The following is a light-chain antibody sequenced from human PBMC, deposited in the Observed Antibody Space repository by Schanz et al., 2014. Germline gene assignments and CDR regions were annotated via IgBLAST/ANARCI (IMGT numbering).Light chain of an antibody. V-gene: IGKV3-20*01. CDR1: RSISGN. Sequence: EIVVTQSPATLALSPGERASLSCRASRSISGNLAWYQQKPGQAPRLLIHGASRRATGIPDRFSGRGSGTDFTLTIDRLEPEDFAVYYCHQCDTSPFTFGPGTKVEIK. CDR3: HQCDTSPFT. CDR2: GAS. J-gene: IGKJ3*01.